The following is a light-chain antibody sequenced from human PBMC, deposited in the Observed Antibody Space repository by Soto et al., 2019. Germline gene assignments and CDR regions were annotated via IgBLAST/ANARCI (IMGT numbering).Light chain of an antibody. Sequence: QSALTQPRSVSGSPGQSVTISCTGTSSDVGGYNYVSWYQQHPGKAPKLMIYDVSKRPSGVPDRFSGSKSGNTASLTISGLQAEYEADYYCCSYAGSYTFWVFGGGTKVTVL. V-gene: IGLV2-11*01. CDR2: DVS. CDR1: SSDVGGYNY. CDR3: CSYAGSYTFWV. J-gene: IGLJ3*02.